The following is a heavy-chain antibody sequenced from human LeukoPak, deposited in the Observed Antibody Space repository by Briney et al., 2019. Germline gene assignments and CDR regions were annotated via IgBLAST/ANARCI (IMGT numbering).Heavy chain of an antibody. CDR1: GYTFTSYD. V-gene: IGHV1-2*02. J-gene: IGHJ4*02. Sequence: ASVKVSCKASGYTFTSYDINWVRQATGQGLEWMGWINPNSGGTNYAQKFQGRVTMTRDTSTGTAYMELSRLRSDDTAVYYCARTLYIAAAPGGFDYWGQGTLVAVSS. CDR3: ARTLYIAAAPGGFDY. CDR2: INPNSGGT. D-gene: IGHD6-13*01.